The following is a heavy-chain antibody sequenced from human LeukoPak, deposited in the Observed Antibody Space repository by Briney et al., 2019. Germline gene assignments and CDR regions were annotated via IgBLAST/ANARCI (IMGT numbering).Heavy chain of an antibody. CDR1: GYTFSAYD. V-gene: IGHV1-8*01. CDR2: MNPNSGNT. CDR3: ARPARYASTSWNFDY. J-gene: IGHJ4*02. D-gene: IGHD2-2*01. Sequence: ASVKVSCKASGYTFSAYDINWVRQATGQGLEWMGWMNPNSGNTGFAQKFQGRVTMTRDTSISTAYMELSRLRSDDTAVYYCARPARYASTSWNFDYWGQGTLVTVSS.